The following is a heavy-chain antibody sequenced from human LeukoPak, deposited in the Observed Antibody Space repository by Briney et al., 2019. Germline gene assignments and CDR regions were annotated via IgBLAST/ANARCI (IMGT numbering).Heavy chain of an antibody. CDR2: INPNSGGT. V-gene: IGHV1-2*04. Sequence: ASVKVSCKASGYTFTGYYMHWVRQVPGQGLEWMGWINPNSGGTNYAQKFQGWVTMTRDTSISTAYMELSRLRSDGTAVYYCARGDSGSYPSSLFDYWGQGTLVTVFS. CDR3: ARGDSGSYPSSLFDY. CDR1: GYTFTGYY. J-gene: IGHJ4*02. D-gene: IGHD1-26*01.